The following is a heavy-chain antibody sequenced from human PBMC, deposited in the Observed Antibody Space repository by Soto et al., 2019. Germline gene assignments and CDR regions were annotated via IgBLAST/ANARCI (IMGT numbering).Heavy chain of an antibody. CDR2: IGTAGDT. CDR3: ARRGVGGFIFDL. Sequence: PGGSLRLGCAASGFTFCSYDMDWVRQATGKGLEWVSAIGTAGDTYYPGSVKGRFTISRENAKNSLYLQMNSLRAEDTAVYYCARRGVGGFIFDLWGRGTLVTVSS. CDR1: GFTFCSYD. J-gene: IGHJ2*01. D-gene: IGHD3-10*01. V-gene: IGHV3-13*01.